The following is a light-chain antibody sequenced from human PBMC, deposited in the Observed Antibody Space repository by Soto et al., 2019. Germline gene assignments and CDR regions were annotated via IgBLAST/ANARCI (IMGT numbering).Light chain of an antibody. CDR2: GAS. J-gene: IGKJ1*01. Sequence: EIVLTQSPGTLSSSPGERVTLSCRATQRVSSSYLAWYQQKPGQAPRLLIYGASTRATGITDRFGGSGSGTDFTRTISRLDPEDFAVYYCQYYGTSPRPFGQGTKIDLK. CDR1: QRVSSSY. CDR3: QYYGTSPRP. V-gene: IGKV3-20*01.